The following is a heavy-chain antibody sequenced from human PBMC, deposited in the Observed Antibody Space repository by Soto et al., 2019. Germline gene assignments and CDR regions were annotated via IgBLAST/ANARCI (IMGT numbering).Heavy chain of an antibody. V-gene: IGHV1-2*04. Sequence: ASVKVSCKASGYTFTGYYMHWVRQAPGQGLEWMGWINPNSGGTNYAQKFQGWVTMTRDTSISTAYMELSRLRSDDTAVYYCARGRQDFWSGYDPDWYYYYGMDVWGQGTTVTVSS. J-gene: IGHJ6*02. CDR2: INPNSGGT. D-gene: IGHD3-3*01. CDR3: ARGRQDFWSGYDPDWYYYYGMDV. CDR1: GYTFTGYY.